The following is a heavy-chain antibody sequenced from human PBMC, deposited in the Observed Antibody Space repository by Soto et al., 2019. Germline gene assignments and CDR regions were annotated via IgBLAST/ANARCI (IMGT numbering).Heavy chain of an antibody. CDR1: GFTFSSYW. D-gene: IGHD6-19*01. CDR2: VNTDGSST. J-gene: IGHJ3*02. CDR3: LRIPVAGDLVGAFGN. V-gene: IGHV3-74*01. Sequence: GGSLRLSCAASGFTFSSYWMHWVRQVPGKGLVWVSRVNTDGSSTTYADSVKGRFTISRDNAKNTLYLQMNSLSAEDQAVYYWLRIPVAGDLVGAFGNWSQGTTVTVSS.